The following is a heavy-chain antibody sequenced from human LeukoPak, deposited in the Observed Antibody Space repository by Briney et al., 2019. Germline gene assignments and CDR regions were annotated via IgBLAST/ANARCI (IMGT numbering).Heavy chain of an antibody. D-gene: IGHD3-10*02. CDR3: AELGITMIGGV. CDR1: GFTFSSYA. V-gene: IGHV3-48*03. Sequence: GGSLRLSCAASGFTFSSYAMSWVRQAPGKGLEWVSYISSSGSTIHYADSVKGRFTISRDNAKNSLYLQVNSLRAEDTAVYYCAELGITMIGGVWGKGTTVTISS. CDR2: ISSSGSTI. J-gene: IGHJ6*04.